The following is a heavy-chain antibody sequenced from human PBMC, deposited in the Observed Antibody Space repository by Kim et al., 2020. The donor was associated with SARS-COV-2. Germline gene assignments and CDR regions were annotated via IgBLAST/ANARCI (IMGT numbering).Heavy chain of an antibody. CDR3: ARCGSGSYYSYYYYYGMDV. D-gene: IGHD3-10*01. J-gene: IGHJ6*02. V-gene: IGHV1-18*04. CDR1: GYTFTSYG. Sequence: ASVKVSCKASGYTFTSYGISWVRQAPGQGLEWMGWISAYNGNTNYAQKLQGRVTMTTDTSTSTAYMELRSLRYDDTAVYYCARCGSGSYYSYYYYYGMDVWGQGTTVTVSS. CDR2: ISAYNGNT.